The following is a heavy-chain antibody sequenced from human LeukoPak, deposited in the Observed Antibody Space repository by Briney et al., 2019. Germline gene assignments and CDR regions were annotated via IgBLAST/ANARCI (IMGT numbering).Heavy chain of an antibody. V-gene: IGHV4-59*08. CDR1: GGSISSYY. CDR2: IYYSGST. Sequence: SETLSLTRTVSGGSISSYYWSWIRQPPGKGLEWIGYIYYSGSTNYNPSLKSRVTISVDTSKNQFSLKLSSVTAADTAVYYCARQGIAAADTSAEYFQHWGQGTLVTVSS. D-gene: IGHD6-13*01. CDR3: ARQGIAAADTSAEYFQH. J-gene: IGHJ1*01.